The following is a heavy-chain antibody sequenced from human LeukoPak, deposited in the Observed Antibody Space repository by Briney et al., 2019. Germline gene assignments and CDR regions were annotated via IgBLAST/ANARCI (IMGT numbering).Heavy chain of an antibody. V-gene: IGHV3-23*01. J-gene: IGHJ4*02. CDR2: ISGNGRST. Sequence: GGSLRLSCVASGFSFSDYAMSWVRQTPGKGLEWVSSISGNGRSTYYANSVKGRFTIARDNSKNTLYMEMSSLRAENTAIYYCVKGGQRNDFWRFDYWGQGTLVTVSS. CDR1: GFSFSDYA. CDR3: VKGGQRNDFWRFDY. D-gene: IGHD3-3*01.